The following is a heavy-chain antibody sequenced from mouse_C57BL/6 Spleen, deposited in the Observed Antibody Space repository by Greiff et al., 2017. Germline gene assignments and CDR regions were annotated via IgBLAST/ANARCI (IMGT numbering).Heavy chain of an antibody. J-gene: IGHJ2*01. CDR1: GYTFTSYW. Sequence: QVQLQQPGAELVRPGSSVKLSCKASGYTFTSYWMHWVKQRPIQGLEWIGNIDPSDSETHYNQKFKDKATLTVDKSSSTAYMQRSSLTSEDSAVYYCARLELGPPFDYWGQGTTLTVSS. D-gene: IGHD4-1*01. V-gene: IGHV1-52*01. CDR3: ARLELGPPFDY. CDR2: IDPSDSET.